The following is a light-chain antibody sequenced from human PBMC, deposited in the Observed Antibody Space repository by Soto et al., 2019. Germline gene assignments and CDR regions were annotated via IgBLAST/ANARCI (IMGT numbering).Light chain of an antibody. Sequence: DIQMTQSPPSLSASVGDRFTITCRASQSISNYLNWYQQKPGKAPKFLIYAASSLQSGVPSRFSGSGSGTDFTLTIDSLQREDFATYFCQQSYSSSWTFGQGTKV. CDR2: AAS. CDR1: QSISNY. V-gene: IGKV1-39*01. J-gene: IGKJ1*01. CDR3: QQSYSSSWT.